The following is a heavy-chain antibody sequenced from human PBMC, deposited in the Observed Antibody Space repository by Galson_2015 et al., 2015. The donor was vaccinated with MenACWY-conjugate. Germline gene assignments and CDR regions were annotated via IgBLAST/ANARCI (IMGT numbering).Heavy chain of an antibody. Sequence: SLRLSYAASGFTFTGYEFNWVRQAPGKGLEWVSTFSGMGSETHYADSVKGRFIISRDNSKKTLYLEMNSLRAEDTGVYYCAKDYRAYDFWSGYQSLDPWGQGTRVTVSS. J-gene: IGHJ5*02. CDR3: AKDYRAYDFWSGYQSLDP. V-gene: IGHV3-23*01. CDR1: GFTFTGYE. CDR2: FSGMGSET. D-gene: IGHD3-3*01.